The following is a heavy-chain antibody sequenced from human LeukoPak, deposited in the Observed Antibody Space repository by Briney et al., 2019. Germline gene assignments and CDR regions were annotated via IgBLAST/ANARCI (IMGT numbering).Heavy chain of an antibody. Sequence: SVKVSCKASGYTFTTYYMHWVRQAPGQGLERMGIINPSGGSTSYAQKLQGRVTMTRDTSTSTVYMELSSLRSEDTAVYYCARDQVVPAAGYYFDYWGQGTLVTVSS. V-gene: IGHV1-46*04. D-gene: IGHD2-2*01. CDR2: INPSGGST. CDR1: GYTFTTYY. CDR3: ARDQVVPAAGYYFDY. J-gene: IGHJ4*02.